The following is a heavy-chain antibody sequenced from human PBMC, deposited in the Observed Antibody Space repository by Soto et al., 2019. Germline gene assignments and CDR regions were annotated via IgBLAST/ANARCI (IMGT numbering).Heavy chain of an antibody. Sequence: ESLKISCKGSGYNFAGYWIAWVRQMPGKGLELMGIIYPSDSDTRYRPSFQGQVTISADKSISSAYLQWSSLRASDTAMYYCARQGTGCSCGWYDYDYYVMDVWGQGTTVTVSS. CDR2: IYPSDSDT. CDR1: GYNFAGYW. V-gene: IGHV5-51*01. D-gene: IGHD6-19*01. CDR3: ARQGTGCSCGWYDYDYYVMDV. J-gene: IGHJ6*02.